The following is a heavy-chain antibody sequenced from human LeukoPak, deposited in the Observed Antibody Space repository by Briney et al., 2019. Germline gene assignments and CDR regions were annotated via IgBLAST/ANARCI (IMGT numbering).Heavy chain of an antibody. CDR1: GGSISTSY. CDR2: IYNSGST. D-gene: IGHD2-15*01. CDR3: ARDLSCSGGSCLPSYWFDP. J-gene: IGHJ5*02. V-gene: IGHV4-59*01. Sequence: SETLSLTCTVSGGSISTSYWTYIRQSPGKGLEWIGYIYNSGSTNYNSSLKSRVTISVDTSKNQFSLKLSSVTAADTAVYYCARDLSCSGGSCLPSYWFDPWGQGTLVTVSS.